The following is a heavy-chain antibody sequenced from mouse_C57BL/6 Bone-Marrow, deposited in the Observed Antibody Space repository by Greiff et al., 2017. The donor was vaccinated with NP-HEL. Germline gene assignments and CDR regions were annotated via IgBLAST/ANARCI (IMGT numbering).Heavy chain of an antibody. J-gene: IGHJ3*01. CDR3: AREGYDGYSVFAY. Sequence: QVQLQQPGAELVRPGTSVKLSCKASGYTFTSYWMHWVKQRPGQGLEWIGVIDPSDSYTNYNQKFKGKATLTVDTSSSTAYMQLSSLTSEDSAVYYCAREGYDGYSVFAYWGQGTLVTVSA. D-gene: IGHD2-3*01. CDR2: IDPSDSYT. V-gene: IGHV1-59*01. CDR1: GYTFTSYW.